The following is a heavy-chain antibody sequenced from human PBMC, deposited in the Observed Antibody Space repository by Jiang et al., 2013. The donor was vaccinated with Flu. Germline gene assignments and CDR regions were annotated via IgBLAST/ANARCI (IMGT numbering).Heavy chain of an antibody. CDR1: GYTFTGYY. CDR3: ARSDELGATRYYYGMDV. D-gene: IGHD1-26*01. Sequence: SGAEVKKPGASVKVSCKASGYTFTGYYMHWVRQAPGQGLEWMGWINPNSGGTNYAQKFQGWVTMTRDTSISTAYMELSRLRSDDTAVYYCARSDELGATRYYYGMDVWGQGTTVTVSS. V-gene: IGHV1-2*04. J-gene: IGHJ6*02. CDR2: INPNSGGT.